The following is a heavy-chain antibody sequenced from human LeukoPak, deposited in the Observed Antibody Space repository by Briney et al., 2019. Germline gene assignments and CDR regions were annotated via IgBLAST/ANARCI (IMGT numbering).Heavy chain of an antibody. V-gene: IGHV7-4-1*02. CDR3: ARKEIFGVVEPYYYYYMDV. J-gene: IGHJ6*03. Sequence: GASVKVSCKASGYTFTSYAMNWVRQAPGQGLEWMGWINTNTGNPTYAQGFTGRFVFSLDTSVSTAYLQISSLKAEDTAVYYCARKEIFGVVEPYYYYYMDVWGKGTTVTVSS. D-gene: IGHD3-3*01. CDR1: GYTFTSYA. CDR2: INTNTGNP.